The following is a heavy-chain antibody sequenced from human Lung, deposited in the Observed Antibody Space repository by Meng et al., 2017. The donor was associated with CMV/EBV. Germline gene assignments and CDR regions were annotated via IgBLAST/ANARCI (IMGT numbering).Heavy chain of an antibody. Sequence: ASVKVSCKASGYTFTSYGINWVRQAPGQGLEWMAWISTYNGNTYYAQKFQGRVTLTTDTSTSAAYMELRSLRSDDTAVYYCARDWRLMNAQPNWFEPWGQGHXVTVDS. CDR1: GYTFTSYG. CDR2: ISTYNGNT. D-gene: IGHD3-3*01. V-gene: IGHV1-18*01. CDR3: ARDWRLMNAQPNWFEP. J-gene: IGHJ5*02.